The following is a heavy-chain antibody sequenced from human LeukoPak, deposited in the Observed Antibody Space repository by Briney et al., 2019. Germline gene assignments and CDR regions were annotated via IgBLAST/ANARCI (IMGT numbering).Heavy chain of an antibody. D-gene: IGHD5-18*01. CDR2: IYYSGST. Sequence: KASETLSLTCTVSGGSISSYYWSWIRQPPGKGLEWIGYIYYSGSTNYNPSLKSRVTISVDTSKNQFSLKLSSVTAADTAVYYCARNRLGYSYGLDYWAREPLVTASS. CDR1: GGSISSYY. CDR3: ARNRLGYSYGLDY. V-gene: IGHV4-59*01. J-gene: IGHJ4*02.